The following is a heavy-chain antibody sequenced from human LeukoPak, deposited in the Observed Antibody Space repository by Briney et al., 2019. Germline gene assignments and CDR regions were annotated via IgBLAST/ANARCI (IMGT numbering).Heavy chain of an antibody. Sequence: SETLSLTCSVSGYSISTGYYWGWIRQPPEKGLEWIGSIYHSGNTYYSPSLRSRVTISVDTSKNQFSLMLSSVTAADTAVYYCARVDYRYIVGATGFDYWGQGTLVTVSS. V-gene: IGHV4-38-2*02. CDR1: GYSISTGYY. D-gene: IGHD1-26*01. J-gene: IGHJ4*02. CDR3: ARVDYRYIVGATGFDY. CDR2: IYHSGNT.